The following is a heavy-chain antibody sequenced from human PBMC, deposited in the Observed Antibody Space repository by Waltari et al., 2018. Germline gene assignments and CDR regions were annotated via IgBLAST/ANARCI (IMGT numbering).Heavy chain of an antibody. CDR3: ARSVRSPGD. J-gene: IGHJ4*02. CDR2: ISDSGSSP. Sequence: QGQLVESGGAWVKPGGSLRLSCAASGYTFSDSYISWIRQAPGKGLEWLSYISDSGSSPYYADSVKGRFTLSRDNAKNSVYLQMNSLRVEDTAVYYCARSVRSPGDWGQGTLVTVSS. CDR1: GYTFSDSY. V-gene: IGHV3-11*01. D-gene: IGHD3-10*02.